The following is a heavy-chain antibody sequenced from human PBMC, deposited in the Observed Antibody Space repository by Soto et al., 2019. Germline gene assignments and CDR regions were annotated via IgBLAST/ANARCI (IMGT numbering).Heavy chain of an antibody. J-gene: IGHJ3*02. D-gene: IGHD3-16*02. CDR1: GFTVSSNY. CDR2: IYSGGST. CDR3: ASPSNGLRLGELSDAFDI. Sequence: GGSLRLSCAASGFTVSSNYMSWVRQAPGKGLEWVSVIYSGGSTYYADSVKGRFTISRDNSKNTLYLQMNSLRAEDTAVYYCASPSNGLRLGELSDAFDIWGQGTMVTVSS. V-gene: IGHV3-53*01.